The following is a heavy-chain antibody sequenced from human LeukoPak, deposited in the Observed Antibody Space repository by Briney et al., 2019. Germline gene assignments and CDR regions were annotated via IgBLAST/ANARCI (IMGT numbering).Heavy chain of an antibody. J-gene: IGHJ4*02. CDR2: IIPNLGTT. CDR1: GGTSNSHA. D-gene: IGHD3-22*01. Sequence: SVKVSCKASGGTSNSHAISWVRQAPGQGLEWMGRIIPNLGTTNRAQNFQDRVTLTADKSTNTAYMELTSLASDDTAVYYCATTNDGGGYQWGDFFDFWGQGTLVTVSS. CDR3: ATTNDGGGYQWGDFFDF. V-gene: IGHV1-69*04.